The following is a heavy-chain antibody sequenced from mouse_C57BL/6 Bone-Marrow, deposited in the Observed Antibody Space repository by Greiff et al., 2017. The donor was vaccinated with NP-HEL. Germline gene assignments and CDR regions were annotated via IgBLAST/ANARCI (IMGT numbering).Heavy chain of an antibody. J-gene: IGHJ4*01. Sequence: EVQLQQSGPELVKPGASVKIPCKASGYTFTDYNMDWVKQSHGKSLEWIGDINPNNGGTIYNQKFKGKATLTVDKSSSTAYMEPRSLTSEDTAVYYCARSIYDGYSRAMDYWGQGTSVTVSS. CDR1: GYTFTDYN. CDR3: ARSIYDGYSRAMDY. D-gene: IGHD2-3*01. CDR2: INPNNGGT. V-gene: IGHV1-18*01.